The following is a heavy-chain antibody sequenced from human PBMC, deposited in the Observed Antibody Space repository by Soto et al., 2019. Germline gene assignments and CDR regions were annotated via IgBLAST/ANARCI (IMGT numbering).Heavy chain of an antibody. V-gene: IGHV1-69*02. Sequence: ASVKVSCKASGGTFSSYTISWVRQAPGQGLEWMGRIIPILGIANYAQKFQGRVTITADKSTSTAYMELSSLRSEDTAVYYCARALQIDSSWDGSYFDYWGQGTLVTVSS. J-gene: IGHJ4*02. CDR1: GGTFSSYT. D-gene: IGHD6-13*01. CDR3: ARALQIDSSWDGSYFDY. CDR2: IIPILGIA.